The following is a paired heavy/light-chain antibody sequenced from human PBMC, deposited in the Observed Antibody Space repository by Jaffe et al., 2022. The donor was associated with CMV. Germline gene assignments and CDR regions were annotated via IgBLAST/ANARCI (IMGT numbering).Heavy chain of an antibody. J-gene: IGHJ5*02. D-gene: IGHD6-19*01. Sequence: EVQLEESGGGLIQPGGSLRLSCAASGFTVSTNYMTWVRQAPGKGLEWVSVIYDGGIADYADSVKGRFTISRDNFSNSLYLQMNSLRVEDTAVYYCARVASSGWWFDHWGQGTLVTVSS. V-gene: IGHV3-53*01. CDR3: ARVASSGWWFDH. CDR1: GFTVSTNY. CDR2: IYDGGIA.
Light chain of an antibody. Sequence: SYELTQPPSVSVSPGQTATLTCSGDNLGERYASWYQQKPGQSPMVVIYQDNKRPSGIPERFSGSNSGNTATLTITGTQAIDEADYYCQAWESSTGVFGGGTKLTVV. CDR3: QAWESSTGV. J-gene: IGLJ2*01. CDR1: NLGERY. CDR2: QDN. V-gene: IGLV3-1*01.